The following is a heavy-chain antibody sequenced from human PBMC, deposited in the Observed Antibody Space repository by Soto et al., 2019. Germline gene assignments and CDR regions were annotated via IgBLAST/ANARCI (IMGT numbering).Heavy chain of an antibody. V-gene: IGHV3-33*08. Sequence: VQLVESGGGLVKPGGSLRLSCAASGFTFSSYGMHWVRQAPGKGLEWVAVIWYDGSNKYYADSVKGRFTISRDNSKNTLYLQMNSLRAEDTAVYYCARGASGWYGSHFDYWGQGTLVTVSS. J-gene: IGHJ4*02. CDR1: GFTFSSYG. CDR2: IWYDGSNK. CDR3: ARGASGWYGSHFDY. D-gene: IGHD6-19*01.